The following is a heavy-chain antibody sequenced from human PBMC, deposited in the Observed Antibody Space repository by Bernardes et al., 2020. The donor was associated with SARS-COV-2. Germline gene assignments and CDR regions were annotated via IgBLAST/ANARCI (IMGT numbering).Heavy chain of an antibody. J-gene: IGHJ4*02. CDR3: AKRGYYDFSSGPIDY. CDR2: ITFIGGRT. CDR1: GFIISRYA. V-gene: IGHV3-23*01. Sequence: GGFLIPSSAASGFIISRYAMHWLRPAPRKGLEWVSAITFIGGRTYYADSASGRFTISRDNSKNTLYLKMNSQRAEDTAVYYCAKRGYYDFSSGPIDYWGQGTRVTVSS. D-gene: IGHD3-3*01.